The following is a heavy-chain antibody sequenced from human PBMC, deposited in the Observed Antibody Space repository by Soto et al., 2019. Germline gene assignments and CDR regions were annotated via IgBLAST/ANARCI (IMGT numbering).Heavy chain of an antibody. D-gene: IGHD3-22*01. Sequence: SVKVSCKASGGTFSSYAISWVRQAPGQGLEWMGGIIPIFGTANYAQKFQGRVTITADESTSTAYMELSSLRSEDTAVYYCALLATMIVVFDAFDIWGQGTMVTVSS. CDR2: IIPIFGTA. J-gene: IGHJ3*02. V-gene: IGHV1-69*13. CDR3: ALLATMIVVFDAFDI. CDR1: GGTFSSYA.